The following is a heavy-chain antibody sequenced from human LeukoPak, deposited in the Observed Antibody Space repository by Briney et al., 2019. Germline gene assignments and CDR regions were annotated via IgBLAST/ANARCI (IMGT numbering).Heavy chain of an antibody. Sequence: GESLMISCKGSGYSFPNYWIGWVRQMPGKGLEWMGVIYPSDSDTRYSPSFQGQVTISADKSISTAYLQWSSLKASDTAMYYCARSPGSYFRFDYWGQGTLVTVSS. CDR3: ARSPGSYFRFDY. V-gene: IGHV5-51*01. D-gene: IGHD1-26*01. CDR2: IYPSDSDT. J-gene: IGHJ4*02. CDR1: GYSFPNYW.